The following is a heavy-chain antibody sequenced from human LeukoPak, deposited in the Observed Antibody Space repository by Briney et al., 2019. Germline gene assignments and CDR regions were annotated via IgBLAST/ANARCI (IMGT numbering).Heavy chain of an antibody. V-gene: IGHV4-34*01. Sequence: SETLSLTCAVYGGSFSGYYWSWIRQPPGKGLEWIGEINHSGSTNYNPSLKSRVTISVDTSKNQFSLKLSSVTAADTAVYYCARGSPGSGMDVWGQGTTVTVSS. J-gene: IGHJ6*02. D-gene: IGHD2-15*01. CDR1: GGSFSGYY. CDR3: ARGSPGSGMDV. CDR2: INHSGST.